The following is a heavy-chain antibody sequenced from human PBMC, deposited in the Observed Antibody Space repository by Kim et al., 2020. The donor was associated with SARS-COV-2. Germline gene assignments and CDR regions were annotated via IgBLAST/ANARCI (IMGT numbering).Heavy chain of an antibody. J-gene: IGHJ3*02. CDR3: AHNAYYDSRGDDAFDI. CDR2: IYWDDDK. Sequence: SGPTLVNPTQTLTLTCTFSGFSLSTSGVGVGWIRQPPGKALEWLALIYWDDDKRYSPSLKSRLTITKDTSKNQVVLTMTNMDPVDTATYYCAHNAYYDSRGDDAFDIWGQGTMVTVSS. V-gene: IGHV2-5*02. D-gene: IGHD3-22*01. CDR1: GFSLSTSGVG.